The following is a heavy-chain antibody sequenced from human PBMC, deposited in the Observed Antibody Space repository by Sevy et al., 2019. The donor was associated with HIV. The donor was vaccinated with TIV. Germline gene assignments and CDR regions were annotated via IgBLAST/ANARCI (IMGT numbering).Heavy chain of an antibody. D-gene: IGHD1-20*01. CDR2: ISGSGGST. CDR3: AKDGYKPSVGDENYYYYYMDV. J-gene: IGHJ6*03. Sequence: GGSLRLSCAASGFTFSSYAMSWVRQPPGKGLEWASAISGSGGSTYYGDSVKGRFTISRDNSKNTLYLQMNSLRAEDTAVYYCAKDGYKPSVGDENYYYYYMDVWGKGTTVTVSS. CDR1: GFTFSSYA. V-gene: IGHV3-23*01.